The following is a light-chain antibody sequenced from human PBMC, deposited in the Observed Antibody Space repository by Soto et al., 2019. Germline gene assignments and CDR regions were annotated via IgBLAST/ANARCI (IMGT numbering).Light chain of an antibody. J-gene: IGLJ1*01. V-gene: IGLV2-14*03. CDR2: DVS. CDR1: SSDVGDYNY. CDR3: GSYTSSNTYV. Sequence: QSALTQPASVSGSPGQSITISCTGTSSDVGDYNYVSWYQQHPGKAPKLMIYDVSNRPSGVSNRFSGSKSGNMASLTISGLQAEDEADYYCGSYTSSNTYVFGTGTKLTVL.